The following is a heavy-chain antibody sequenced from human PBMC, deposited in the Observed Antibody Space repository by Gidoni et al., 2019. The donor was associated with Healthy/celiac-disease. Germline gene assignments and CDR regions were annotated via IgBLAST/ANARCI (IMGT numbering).Heavy chain of an antibody. D-gene: IGHD6-13*01. CDR1: GFTFSSYE. CDR2: NSSGGMTI. V-gene: IGHV3-48*03. CDR3: AGEGHSSKWYFDY. J-gene: IGHJ4*02. Sequence: EVQLVESGGGLVQPGGSLRLSCAASGFTFSSYEVNWVRQAPGKGLEGVSYNSSGGMTIYYTGAGKGRFTISRGNAKYSLYLQMNSLRAGDTAVYYCAGEGHSSKWYFDYWGQGTLVTVAS.